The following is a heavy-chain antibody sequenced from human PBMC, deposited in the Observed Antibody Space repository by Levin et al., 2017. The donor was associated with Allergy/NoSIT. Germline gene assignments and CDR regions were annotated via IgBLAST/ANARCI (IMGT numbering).Heavy chain of an antibody. V-gene: IGHV4-61*02. CDR3: ATAPSGLFWAFDI. D-gene: IGHD6-25*01. CDR1: GGSISSGTYY. Sequence: ASETLSLTCTVSGGSISSGTYYWNWIRQPAGKGLEWIGRIYNSGSVNYNPSLKSRVTISVDTSKNQFSLKLTSVTASDTAMYYCATAPSGLFWAFDIWGQGTMVTVSS. J-gene: IGHJ3*02. CDR2: IYNSGSV.